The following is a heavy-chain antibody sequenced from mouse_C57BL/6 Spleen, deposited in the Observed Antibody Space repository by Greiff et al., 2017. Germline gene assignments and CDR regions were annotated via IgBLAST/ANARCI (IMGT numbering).Heavy chain of an antibody. CDR3: ARSMSSYDAMDY. D-gene: IGHD1-1*01. CDR1: GYTFTSYW. J-gene: IGHJ4*01. V-gene: IGHV1-55*01. Sequence: QVQLQQPGAELVKPGASVKMSCKASGYTFTSYWITWVKQRPGQGLEWIGDIYPGSGSTNYNEKCKSKATLTVDTSSSTAYMQLSSLTSEDSAVYYCARSMSSYDAMDYWGQGTSVTVSS. CDR2: IYPGSGST.